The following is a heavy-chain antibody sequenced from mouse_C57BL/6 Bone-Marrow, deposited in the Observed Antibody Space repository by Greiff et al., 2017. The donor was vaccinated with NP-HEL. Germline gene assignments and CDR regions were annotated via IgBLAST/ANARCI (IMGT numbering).Heavy chain of an antibody. CDR1: GYTFTSYG. CDR2: IYPRSGNT. D-gene: IGHD2-5*01. V-gene: IGHV1-81*01. Sequence: QVQLQQSGAELARPGASVKLSCKASGYTFTSYGISWVKQRTGQGLEWIGEIYPRSGNTYYNAKFKGKATLTADTSSSTAYMELRSLTSEDSAVYFCAREEDSNYMFAYWGQGTLVTVSA. J-gene: IGHJ3*01. CDR3: AREEDSNYMFAY.